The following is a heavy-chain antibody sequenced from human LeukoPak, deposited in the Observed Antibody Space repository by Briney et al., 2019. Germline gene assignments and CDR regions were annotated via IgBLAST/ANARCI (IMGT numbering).Heavy chain of an antibody. V-gene: IGHV3-23*01. CDR2: VSGSGGST. J-gene: IGHJ4*02. CDR3: AKDLDIVATITGN. D-gene: IGHD5-12*01. Sequence: GGSLRLSCAASGFTFSSYAMSWVRQAPGKGPGWVSGVSGSGGSTYYADSVKGRFTISRDNSKNTLYLQMNSLRAKDTAVYYCAKDLDIVATITGNWGQGTLVTVSS. CDR1: GFTFSSYA.